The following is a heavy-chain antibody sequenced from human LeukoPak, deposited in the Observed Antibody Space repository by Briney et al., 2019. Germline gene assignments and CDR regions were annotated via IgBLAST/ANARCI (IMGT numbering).Heavy chain of an antibody. Sequence: PGGSLRLSCAASGFTFSTYSMNWVRQAPGKELEWVSSISTSSNYIYCADSVKGRFTISRDNAKNSLYLQMNSLRVEDTAVYYCARAGKDYYYGMDVWGQGTTVTVSS. CDR3: ARAGKDYYYGMDV. CDR1: GFTFSTYS. J-gene: IGHJ6*02. CDR2: ISTSSNYI. V-gene: IGHV3-21*01.